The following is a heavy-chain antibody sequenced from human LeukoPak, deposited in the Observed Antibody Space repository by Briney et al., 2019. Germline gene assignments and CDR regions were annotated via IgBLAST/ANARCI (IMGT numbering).Heavy chain of an antibody. Sequence: ASMKVSCKASGYTFTGYYIHWVRQAPGQGLEWMGWINPNSGGTNYAQKFQGRVTMTRDTSISTVYMELSRLRSDDTAVYYCARAPRDGYNYGYWGQGTLVTVSS. J-gene: IGHJ4*02. CDR1: GYTFTGYY. CDR2: INPNSGGT. V-gene: IGHV1-2*02. CDR3: ARAPRDGYNYGY. D-gene: IGHD5-24*01.